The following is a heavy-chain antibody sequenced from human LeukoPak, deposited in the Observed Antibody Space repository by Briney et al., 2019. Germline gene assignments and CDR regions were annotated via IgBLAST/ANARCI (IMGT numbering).Heavy chain of an antibody. J-gene: IGHJ5*02. D-gene: IGHD4-17*01. V-gene: IGHV1-69*05. Sequence: ASVKVSCKASGGTFSSYAISWVRQAPGQGLEWMGGIIPIFGTANYAQKFQGRVTITTDESTSTAYMELSSLRSEDTAVYYCARDSPYGSSQVNWFDPWGQGTLVTVSS. CDR3: ARDSPYGSSQVNWFDP. CDR1: GGTFSSYA. CDR2: IIPIFGTA.